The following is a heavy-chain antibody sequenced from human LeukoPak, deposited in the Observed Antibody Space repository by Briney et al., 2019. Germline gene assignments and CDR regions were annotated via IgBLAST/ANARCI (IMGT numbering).Heavy chain of an antibody. CDR3: ARTRGGCVQVGYYYYGMDV. Sequence: SETLSLTCAVYGGSFSGYYWSWIRQPPGKGLEWIGEINHSGSTNYNPSLKSRVTISVDTSKNQFSLKLSSVTAADTAVYYCARTRGGCVQVGYYYYGMDVWGQGTTVTVSS. CDR2: INHSGST. V-gene: IGHV4-34*01. J-gene: IGHJ6*02. CDR1: GGSFSGYY. D-gene: IGHD2-15*01.